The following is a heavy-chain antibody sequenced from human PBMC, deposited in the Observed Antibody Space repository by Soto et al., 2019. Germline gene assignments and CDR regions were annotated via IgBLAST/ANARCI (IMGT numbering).Heavy chain of an antibody. CDR3: ARVRGYYDSSGYYLYAFDI. CDR2: IYYSGST. D-gene: IGHD3-22*01. Sequence: SETLSLTCTVSGGSISSYYWSWIRQPPGKGLEWIGYIYYSGSTNYNPSLKSRVTISVDTSKNQFSLKLSSVTAADTAVYYCARVRGYYDSSGYYLYAFDIWGQGTMVTVSS. J-gene: IGHJ3*02. V-gene: IGHV4-59*01. CDR1: GGSISSYY.